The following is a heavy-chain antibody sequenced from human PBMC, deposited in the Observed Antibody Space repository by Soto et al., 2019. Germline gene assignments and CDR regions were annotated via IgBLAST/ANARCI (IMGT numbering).Heavy chain of an antibody. CDR1: GYTFTGYY. Sequence: ASVKVSCKASGYTFTGYYIHWVRQAPGQGLEWMGWINPNSGGTNYAQKFQGRVTMTRDTSISTAYMELSRLRSDDTAVYYCARGYDSSGYPPSNWGQGTLVTVS. CDR3: ARGYDSSGYPPSN. CDR2: INPNSGGT. V-gene: IGHV1-2*02. J-gene: IGHJ4*02. D-gene: IGHD3-22*01.